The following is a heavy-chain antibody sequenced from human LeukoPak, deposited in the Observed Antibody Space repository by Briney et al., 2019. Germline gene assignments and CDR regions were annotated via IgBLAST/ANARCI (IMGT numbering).Heavy chain of an antibody. D-gene: IGHD3-3*01. V-gene: IGHV3-23*01. CDR1: GFTFSSYA. CDR3: AKGNENYDFWSGYPDY. J-gene: IGHJ4*02. Sequence: GGSLRLSCAASGFTFSSYAMSWVRQAPGKGLEWVSAMSGSGGSTYYADSVKGRFTLSRDNSKNTLYLQMNSLRAEDTAVYYCAKGNENYDFWSGYPDYWGQGTLVTVSS. CDR2: MSGSGGST.